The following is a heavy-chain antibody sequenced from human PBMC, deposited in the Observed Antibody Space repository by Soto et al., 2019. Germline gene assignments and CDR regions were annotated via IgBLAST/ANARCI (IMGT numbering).Heavy chain of an antibody. J-gene: IGHJ4*02. Sequence: ASVKVSCKASGYTFTSYDMNWVRQATGQGLEWMGWMNPNSGNTGYAQKFQGRVTMTRNTSISTAYMELSSLRSEDTAVYYCARVGTSDYYGSGSYYNPFYWGQGTLVTVSS. CDR1: GYTFTSYD. CDR3: ARVGTSDYYGSGSYYNPFY. V-gene: IGHV1-8*01. D-gene: IGHD3-10*01. CDR2: MNPNSGNT.